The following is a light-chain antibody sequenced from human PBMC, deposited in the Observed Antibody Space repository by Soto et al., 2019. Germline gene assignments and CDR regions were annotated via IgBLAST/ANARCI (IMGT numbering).Light chain of an antibody. Sequence: QSVLTQPPSVSGAPRQRVAISRTGSSSNIGAEYDVHWYQQLPGTAPKRLIYDDTNRPSGVPYRFSGSKSGNSASLAITGLQPEDEADYYCQSYDSSLSTFVFGTGTKVTVL. CDR2: DDT. J-gene: IGLJ1*01. V-gene: IGLV1-40*01. CDR1: SSNIGAEYD. CDR3: QSYDSSLSTFV.